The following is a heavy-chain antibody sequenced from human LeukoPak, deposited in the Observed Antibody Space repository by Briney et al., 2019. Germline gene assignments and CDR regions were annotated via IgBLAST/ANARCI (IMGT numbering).Heavy chain of an antibody. J-gene: IGHJ4*02. D-gene: IGHD4/OR15-4a*01. CDR3: ARRDAANSKGLDF. CDR2: IGGSGDTT. V-gene: IGHV3-23*01. Sequence: GGSLRLSCAASGFPFSHSAMSWVRQAPRKGLEWVSAIGGSGDTTYYADSVTGRFTISRDNAKNTLYLQINSLRAEDTALYFCARRDAANSKGLDFWGQGTQVTVSP. CDR1: GFPFSHSA.